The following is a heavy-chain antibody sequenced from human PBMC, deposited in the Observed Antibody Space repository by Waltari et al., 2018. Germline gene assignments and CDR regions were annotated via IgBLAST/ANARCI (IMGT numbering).Heavy chain of an antibody. CDR1: GFTFSSYW. J-gene: IGHJ1*01. Sequence: EVQLVESGGGLVQPGGALRLSCAASGFTFSSYWLHWVRQAPGKGLVWVSRINSDVSSTSYADSVKGRFTISRDNAKNTLYLQMNSLRAEDTAVYYCAGGYGDYAEYFQHWGQGTLVTVSS. CDR2: INSDVSST. CDR3: AGGYGDYAEYFQH. D-gene: IGHD4-17*01. V-gene: IGHV3-74*01.